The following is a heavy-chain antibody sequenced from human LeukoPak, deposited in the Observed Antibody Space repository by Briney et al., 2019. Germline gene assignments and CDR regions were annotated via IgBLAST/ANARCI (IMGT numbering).Heavy chain of an antibody. D-gene: IGHD6-19*01. CDR2: MSYTGST. CDR1: GGSVGRYY. CDR3: GGSSSYYYIDV. Sequence: AETLSLTCTVCGGSVGRYYGSWVRQSRGKGRGWMGFMSYTGSTDYYPSLKGRFTISIDTSKNQFSLKLSSVTAADTGVYHCGGSSSYYYIDVWGKRTTVTTSS. J-gene: IGHJ6*03. V-gene: IGHV4-59*02.